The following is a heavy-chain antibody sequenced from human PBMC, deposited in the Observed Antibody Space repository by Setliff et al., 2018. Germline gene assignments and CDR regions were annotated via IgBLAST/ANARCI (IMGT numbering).Heavy chain of an antibody. CDR2: ISARTGLT. CDR1: GFTFSNFW. D-gene: IGHD5-18*01. J-gene: IGHJ4*02. CDR3: AKRGDTRTFDY. Sequence: GSLRLSCAASGFTFSNFWLHWVRQAPGEGLEWVSGISARTGLTYYADSVKGRFTMSRDISKNTVYLHMTSLRAEDTAMYYCAKRGDTRTFDYWGQGTLVTVSS. V-gene: IGHV3-23*01.